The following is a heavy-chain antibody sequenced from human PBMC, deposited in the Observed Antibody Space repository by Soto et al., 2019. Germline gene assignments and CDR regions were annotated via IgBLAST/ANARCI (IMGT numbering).Heavy chain of an antibody. CDR2: IYYSGST. Sequence: QLQLQESGPGLVKPSETLSLTCTVSGGSISSSSYYWGWIRQPPAKGLEWIGSIYYSGSTYDSPSPKSRVTISVYTVKDQVSLKLSSVTAADPAVYYWARLAAAGTFDYWGQQTLFTDSS. J-gene: IGHJ4*01. CDR3: ARLAAAGTFDY. V-gene: IGHV4-39*01. D-gene: IGHD6-25*01. CDR1: GGSISSSSYY.